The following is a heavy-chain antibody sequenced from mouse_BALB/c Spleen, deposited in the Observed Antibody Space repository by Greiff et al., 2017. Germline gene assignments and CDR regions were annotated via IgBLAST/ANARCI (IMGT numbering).Heavy chain of an antibody. D-gene: IGHD3-1*01. CDR2: ISDGGSYT. V-gene: IGHV5-4*02. J-gene: IGHJ3*01. CDR3: ADSGFAY. CDR1: GFTFSDYY. Sequence: VQLKESGGGLVKPGGSLKLSCAASGFTFSDYYMYWVRQTPEKRLEWVATISDGGSYTYYPDSVKGRFTISRDNAKNNLYLQMSSLKSEDTAMYYCADSGFAYWGQGTLVTVSA.